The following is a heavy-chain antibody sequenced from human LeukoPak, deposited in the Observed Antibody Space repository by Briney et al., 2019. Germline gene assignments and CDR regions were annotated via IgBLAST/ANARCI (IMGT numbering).Heavy chain of an antibody. CDR1: GGTFSSYT. CDR2: IIPILGIA. J-gene: IGHJ3*02. Sequence: SVKVSCKASGGTFSSYTISWVRQAPGQGLEWMGRIIPILGIANYVQKFQGRVTITADKSTSTAYMELSSLRSEDTAVYYCAREGTQVTMVRGVIGIWGQGTMVTVSS. V-gene: IGHV1-69*04. D-gene: IGHD3-10*01. CDR3: AREGTQVTMVRGVIGI.